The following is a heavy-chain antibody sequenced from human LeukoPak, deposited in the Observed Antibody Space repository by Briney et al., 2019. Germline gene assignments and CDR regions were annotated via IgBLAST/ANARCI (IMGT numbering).Heavy chain of an antibody. CDR1: GFTFSSYG. J-gene: IGHJ4*02. D-gene: IGHD6-13*01. V-gene: IGHV3-33*01. CDR2: IWYDGSNK. Sequence: PGRSLRLSCAASGFTFSSYGMHWVRQAPGKGLEWVAVIWYDGSNKYYADSVKGRFTISRDNSKNTLYLQMNSLRAEDTAAYYCARGYMAAAGYFDYWGQGTLVTVSS. CDR3: ARGYMAAAGYFDY.